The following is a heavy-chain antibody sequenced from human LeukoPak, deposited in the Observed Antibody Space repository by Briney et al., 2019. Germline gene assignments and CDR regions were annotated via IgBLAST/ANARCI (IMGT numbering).Heavy chain of an antibody. CDR2: MNPNSGNT. CDR3: ARGESSGWYAPIYYYYGMDV. J-gene: IGHJ6*02. Sequence: ASVTVSCKASGYTFTSYDINWVRQATGQGLEWMGWMNPNSGNTGYAQKFQGRVTMTRNTSISTAYMELSSLRSEDTAVYYCARGESSGWYAPIYYYYGMDVWGQGTTVTVSS. V-gene: IGHV1-8*01. CDR1: GYTFTSYD. D-gene: IGHD6-19*01.